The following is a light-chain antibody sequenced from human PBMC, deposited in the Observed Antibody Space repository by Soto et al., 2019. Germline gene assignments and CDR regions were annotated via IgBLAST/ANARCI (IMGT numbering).Light chain of an antibody. CDR3: RQYGSSPTWT. CDR2: GAS. CDR1: QSVSSN. V-gene: IGKV3-15*01. J-gene: IGKJ1*01. Sequence: EIVMTQSPATLSVSPGERATLSCRASQSVSSNLAWYQQKPGQAPRLLIYGASTRATGIPARFSGSGSGTEFTLTISSLQSEDSAVYYCRQYGSSPTWTFGQGTKVEIK.